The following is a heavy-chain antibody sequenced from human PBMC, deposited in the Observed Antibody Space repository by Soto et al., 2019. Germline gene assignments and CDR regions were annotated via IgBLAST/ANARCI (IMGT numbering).Heavy chain of an antibody. Sequence: ASVRVSCKASGHTLTSYDINWVRQATEQGLEWVGWMNPSTGDTGYAEEFQGRVTMTSKASIGTAYMELNSLRSEDTAVYYCARAAPSGYVVDIWGQGTLVTVSS. CDR2: MNPSTGDT. CDR1: GHTLTSYD. CDR3: ARAAPSGYVVDI. J-gene: IGHJ4*02. D-gene: IGHD3-22*01. V-gene: IGHV1-8*01.